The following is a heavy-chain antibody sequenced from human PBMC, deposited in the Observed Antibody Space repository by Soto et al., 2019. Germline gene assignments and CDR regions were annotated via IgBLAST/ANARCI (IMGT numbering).Heavy chain of an antibody. Sequence: QVQLQESGPGLVKPSETLSLTCTVSGGSISSYYWSWIRQPPGKGLEWIGYIYYSGSTNYNPSLKSRVTISVDTSKNQFSLKLSSVTAADTAVYYCARGDYVGSGFDYWGQGTLVTVSS. CDR3: ARGDYVGSGFDY. D-gene: IGHD4-17*01. V-gene: IGHV4-59*01. CDR2: IYYSGST. J-gene: IGHJ4*02. CDR1: GGSISSYY.